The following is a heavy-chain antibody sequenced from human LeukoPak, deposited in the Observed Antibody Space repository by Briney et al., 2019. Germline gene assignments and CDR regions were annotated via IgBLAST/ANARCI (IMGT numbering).Heavy chain of an antibody. CDR1: GYTFTSYG. V-gene: IGHV1-18*01. J-gene: IGHJ3*02. CDR3: ARDSEVDDAFDI. CDR2: ISAYNGNA. Sequence: GASVNVSCKASGYTFTSYGISWVRQAPGQGLEWMGWISAYNGNANYAQKLQGRVTMTTDTSTSTAYMELRSLRFDDTAVYYCARDSEVDDAFDIWGQGTMVTVSS.